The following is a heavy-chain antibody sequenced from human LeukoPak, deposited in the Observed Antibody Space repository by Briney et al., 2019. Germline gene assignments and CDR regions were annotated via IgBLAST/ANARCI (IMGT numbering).Heavy chain of an antibody. Sequence: SVKVSCKASGGTFSSYAISWVRQAPGQGLEWMGGIIPIFGTANYAQKFQGRVTITADKSTSTAYMGLSSLRSEDTAVYYCARAKAVAGSIDYWGQGTLVTVSS. J-gene: IGHJ4*02. D-gene: IGHD6-19*01. V-gene: IGHV1-69*06. CDR3: ARAKAVAGSIDY. CDR1: GGTFSSYA. CDR2: IIPIFGTA.